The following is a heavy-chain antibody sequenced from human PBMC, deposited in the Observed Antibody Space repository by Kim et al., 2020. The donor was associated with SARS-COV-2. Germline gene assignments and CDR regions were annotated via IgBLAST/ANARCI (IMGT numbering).Heavy chain of an antibody. V-gene: IGHV3-11*05. D-gene: IGHD2-2*01. Sequence: DSVRGRFTISRDNAKNSLYLQMNSLRAEDTAVYYCARDRGPADKAGWFDPWGQGTLVTVSS. J-gene: IGHJ5*02. CDR3: ARDRGPADKAGWFDP.